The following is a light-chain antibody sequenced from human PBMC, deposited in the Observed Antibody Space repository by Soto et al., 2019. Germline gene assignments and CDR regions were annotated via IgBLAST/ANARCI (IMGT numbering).Light chain of an antibody. CDR2: WAS. Sequence: DIVMTQSPDSLAVSLGERATINCKSSQNILYSSNNKNYLAWYQQKPGQPPNLLIYWASTRESGVPDRFSGSGSGTNFTLTISSLQAEDVAVYYCQQYYNTPWTFGQGTKVDI. CDR3: QQYYNTPWT. J-gene: IGKJ1*01. CDR1: QNILYSSNNKNY. V-gene: IGKV4-1*01.